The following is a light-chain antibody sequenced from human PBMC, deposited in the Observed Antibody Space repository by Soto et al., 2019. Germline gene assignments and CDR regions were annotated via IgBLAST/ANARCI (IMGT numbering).Light chain of an antibody. Sequence: EIVLTESPATLSFSAGERSILSRRASQSVSSRLAWYQQKPGQAPRVLISGATNRATGIPDRFSGSGSGTDFTLTISSLQSEDFAVYYCQQYNNWPRTFGQGTKVDI. CDR1: QSVSSR. CDR2: GAT. CDR3: QQYNNWPRT. J-gene: IGKJ1*01. V-gene: IGKV3D-15*01.